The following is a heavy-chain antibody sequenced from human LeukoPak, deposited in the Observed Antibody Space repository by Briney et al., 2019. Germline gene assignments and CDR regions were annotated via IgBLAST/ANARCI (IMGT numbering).Heavy chain of an antibody. Sequence: GGSLRLSCAASGFTFSSYAMSWVRQAPGKGLEWVSAISGSGGSTYYADSVKGRFTISRDNSKNTLYLQMNSLRAEDAAVYYCAKDGAPYCSSTSCYSHTVKYFQHWGQGTLVTVSS. D-gene: IGHD2-2*01. J-gene: IGHJ1*01. V-gene: IGHV3-23*01. CDR3: AKDGAPYCSSTSCYSHTVKYFQH. CDR1: GFTFSSYA. CDR2: ISGSGGST.